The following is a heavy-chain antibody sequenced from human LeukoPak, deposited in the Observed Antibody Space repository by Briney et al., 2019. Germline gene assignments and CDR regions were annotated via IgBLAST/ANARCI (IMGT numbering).Heavy chain of an antibody. Sequence: GGSLRLSCAASGFTFSNYWMHWVRQAPGKGLVWVSRINSDGINTSYADSVKGRFTISRDNAKNTLNLQMNSLRAEDTAVYYCARDTLAGSGSYYRTSGLDYWGQGTLVTVSS. CDR3: ARDTLAGSGSYYRTSGLDY. D-gene: IGHD3-10*01. CDR1: GFTFSNYW. CDR2: INSDGINT. J-gene: IGHJ4*02. V-gene: IGHV3-74*01.